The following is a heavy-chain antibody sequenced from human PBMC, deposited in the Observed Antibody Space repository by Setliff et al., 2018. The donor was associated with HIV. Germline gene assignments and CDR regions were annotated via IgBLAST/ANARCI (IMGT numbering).Heavy chain of an antibody. Sequence: GGSLRLSCAASGFTFSSYVMHWVRQAPGKGLEWVAYIRNDGSDKYAAVSLRGRFTISRDNSKNTLYLQMNSLRTEDTAVYFCASTDTSNYDMFGIWGQGTMVTVSS. CDR1: GFTFSSYV. CDR2: IRNDGSDK. V-gene: IGHV3-30*02. CDR3: ASTDTSNYDMFGI. D-gene: IGHD3-22*01. J-gene: IGHJ3*02.